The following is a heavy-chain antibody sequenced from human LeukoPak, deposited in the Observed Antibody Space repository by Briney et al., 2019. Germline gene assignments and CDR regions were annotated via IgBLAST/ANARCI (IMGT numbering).Heavy chain of an antibody. J-gene: IGHJ4*02. D-gene: IGHD6-19*01. V-gene: IGHV3-7*01. CDR2: IKQDGSEK. CDR1: GFTFSNAW. CDR3: ARDSLSSGWPIPDY. Sequence: GGSLRLSCAASGFTFSNAWMSWVRQAPGKGLEWVANIKQDGSEKYYVDSVKGRFTISRDNAKNSLYLQMNSLRAEDTAVYYCARDSLSSGWPIPDYWGQGTLVTVSS.